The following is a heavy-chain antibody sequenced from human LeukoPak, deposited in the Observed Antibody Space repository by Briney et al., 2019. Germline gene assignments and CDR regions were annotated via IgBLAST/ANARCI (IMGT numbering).Heavy chain of an antibody. CDR2: ISYDGSNK. CDR1: GLTFSRCA. Sequence: PGGSLRLSCAASGLTFSRCAMHWVRQAPGKGLEWVAVISYDGSNKYYADSVKGRFTISRDNSKNTLYLQMNSLRAEDTAVYYCARASAGQGFDYWGQGTLVTVSS. V-gene: IGHV3-30*04. CDR3: ARASAGQGFDY. J-gene: IGHJ4*02. D-gene: IGHD6-19*01.